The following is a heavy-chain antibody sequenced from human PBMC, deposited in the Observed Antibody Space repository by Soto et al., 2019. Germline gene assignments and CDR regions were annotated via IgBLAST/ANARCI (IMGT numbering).Heavy chain of an antibody. CDR2: LNWNSGDI. Sequence: DVQLVESGGGLVQPGRSLRLSCAASGFTFDNYAMHWVRQAPGKGMEWVSGLNWNSGDIGYADSVKCRFTISRDNAENSLYLQMNSLRAEDTDLYYCAKDMSGYPPYYFDCWGQGTLVTVSS. J-gene: IGHJ4*02. CDR1: GFTFDNYA. V-gene: IGHV3-9*01. CDR3: AKDMSGYPPYYFDC. D-gene: IGHD3-3*01.